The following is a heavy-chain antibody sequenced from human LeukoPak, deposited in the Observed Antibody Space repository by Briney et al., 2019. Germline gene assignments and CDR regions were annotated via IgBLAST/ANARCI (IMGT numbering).Heavy chain of an antibody. CDR2: INERATII. CDR1: GFTFSNYW. CDR3: VRDLILVWTPGDDFDH. Sequence: GGSLRLSCAASGFTFSNYWMHWVRQAPGKGLEWVSRINERATIISYADSVKGRFTISRENARNTLYLQMNSLAAEDTAVYYCVRDLILVWTPGDDFDHWGQGTLVTVSS. J-gene: IGHJ4*02. V-gene: IGHV3-74*01. D-gene: IGHD3-16*01.